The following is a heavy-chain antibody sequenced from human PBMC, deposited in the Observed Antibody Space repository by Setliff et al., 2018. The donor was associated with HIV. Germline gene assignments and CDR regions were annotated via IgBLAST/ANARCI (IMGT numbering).Heavy chain of an antibody. CDR1: GGSISSYY. V-gene: IGHV4-59*08. D-gene: IGHD3-16*01. CDR3: ARVSYDYASYYMDV. CDR2: IYYSGST. Sequence: PSETLSLTCTVSGGSISSYYWSWIRQPPGKGLEWIGYIYYSGSTNYNPSLKSRVTISVDTSKNQFSLKLSSVTAADTAVYYCARVSYDYASYYMDVWGKGTTVTVSS. J-gene: IGHJ6*03.